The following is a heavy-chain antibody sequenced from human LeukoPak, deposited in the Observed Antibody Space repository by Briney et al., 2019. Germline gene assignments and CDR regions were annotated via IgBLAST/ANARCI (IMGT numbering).Heavy chain of an antibody. D-gene: IGHD2-21*01. V-gene: IGHV3-7*01. CDR1: GFTFRDYW. J-gene: IGHJ4*02. CDR3: AKEPGHCFSPECYDVY. CDR2: INQFESQI. Sequence: GGSLRLSCVASGFTFRDYWMSWVRQAPGRGLEWLALINQFESQIYYADSVRGRFTISRDNAKNSLYLQMNSLRAEDTVMYYCAKEPGHCFSPECYDVYWGQGNMVTVSS.